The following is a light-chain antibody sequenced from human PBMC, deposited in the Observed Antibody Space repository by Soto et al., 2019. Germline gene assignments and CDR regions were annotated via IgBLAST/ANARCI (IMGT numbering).Light chain of an antibody. Sequence: DVLMTQSPSTLSAFVGDTVFITCRASQPVSPWVAWYAQKPGKAPKLLISEASSLESGVPSRFSGSGSGTEFTLTISSLQPSDFATYFCQQYNSLLFTFGPGTKVDI. CDR3: QQYNSLLFT. CDR1: QPVSPW. J-gene: IGKJ3*01. V-gene: IGKV1-5*01. CDR2: EAS.